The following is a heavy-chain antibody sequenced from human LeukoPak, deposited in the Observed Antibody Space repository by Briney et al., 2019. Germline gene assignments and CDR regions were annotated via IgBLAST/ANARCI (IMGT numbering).Heavy chain of an antibody. D-gene: IGHD3-10*01. CDR1: GASVSSGSYY. V-gene: IGHV4-61*01. J-gene: IGHJ4*02. CDR3: ARDRVSYGLGSQPAFDS. CDR2: IYYSGST. Sequence: ASETLSLTCTVSGASVSSGSYYWSWVRQPPGKGLEWIGYIYYSGSTNYNASLKSRVTISVDMSKNQFSLKLSSVTAADTAAYYCARDRVSYGLGSQPAFDSWGQGTLVTVS.